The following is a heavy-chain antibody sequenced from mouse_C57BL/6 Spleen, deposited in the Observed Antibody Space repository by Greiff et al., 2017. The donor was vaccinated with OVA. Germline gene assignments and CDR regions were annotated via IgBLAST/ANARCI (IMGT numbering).Heavy chain of an antibody. V-gene: IGHV3-6*01. D-gene: IGHD2-1*01. CDR1: GYSITSGYY. CDR3: ASFYYGNFHWYFDV. J-gene: IGHJ1*03. CDR2: ISYDGSN. Sequence: EVKLVESGPGLVKPSQSLSLTCSVTGYSITSGYYWNWIRQFPGNKLEWMGYISYDGSNNYNPSLKNRISITRDTSKNQFFLKLNSVTTEDTATYYCASFYYGNFHWYFDVWGTGTTVTVSS.